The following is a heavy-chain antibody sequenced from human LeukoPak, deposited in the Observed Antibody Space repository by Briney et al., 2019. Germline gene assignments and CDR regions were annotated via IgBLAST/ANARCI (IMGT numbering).Heavy chain of an antibody. CDR2: ISSSSSYI. V-gene: IGHV3-21*01. CDR1: GFTFSSYS. Sequence: GGSLRLSCAASGFTFSSYSMNWVRQAPGKGLEWVSSISSSSSYIYYADSVKGRFTISRDNTKNSLYLQMNSLRAEDTAVYYCARWGPGGNYVSNWFDPWGQGTLVTVSS. CDR3: ARWGPGGNYVSNWFDP. D-gene: IGHD4-23*01. J-gene: IGHJ5*02.